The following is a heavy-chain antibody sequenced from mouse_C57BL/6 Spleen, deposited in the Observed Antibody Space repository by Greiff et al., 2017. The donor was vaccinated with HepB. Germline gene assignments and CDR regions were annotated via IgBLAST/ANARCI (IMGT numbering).Heavy chain of an antibody. CDR1: GFNIKDDY. CDR3: TTVITTVVDWYFGV. V-gene: IGHV14-4*01. J-gene: IGHJ1*03. Sequence: EVKLMESGAELVRPGASVKLSCTASGFNIKDDYMHWVKQRPEQGLEWIGWIDPENGDTEYASKFQGKATITADTSSNTAYLQLSSLTSEDTAVYYCTTVITTVVDWYFGVWGTGTTVTVSS. D-gene: IGHD1-1*01. CDR2: IDPENGDT.